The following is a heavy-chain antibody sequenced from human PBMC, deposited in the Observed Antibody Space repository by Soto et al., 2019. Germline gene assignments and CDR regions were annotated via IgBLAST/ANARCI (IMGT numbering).Heavy chain of an antibody. CDR3: AKGDSHYDFCLLN. V-gene: IGHV3-23*01. Sequence: GGSLRLSCAASGFTFRDYAMSWVRQAPGKGLEWVSAISGTTGRTYYADSVQGRFTISRDNSKNTLSLQMKGLRAEDTAVYFCAKGDSHYDFCLLNWGQGALVTVSS. J-gene: IGHJ4*02. CDR1: GFTFRDYA. D-gene: IGHD3-3*01. CDR2: ISGTTGRT.